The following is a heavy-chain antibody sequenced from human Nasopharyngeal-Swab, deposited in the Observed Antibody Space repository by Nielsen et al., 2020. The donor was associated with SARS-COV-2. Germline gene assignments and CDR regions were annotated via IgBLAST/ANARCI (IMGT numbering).Heavy chain of an antibody. Sequence: SETLSLTCAVYGGSFSGYYWSWIRQPPGKGLEWIGEINHSGSTNYNPSLKSRVTISVDTSKNQFSLKLSSVTAADTAVYYCARGYGGNSGASDYWGQGTLVTVSS. J-gene: IGHJ4*02. CDR2: INHSGST. CDR1: GGSFSGYY. D-gene: IGHD4-23*01. V-gene: IGHV4-34*01. CDR3: ARGYGGNSGASDY.